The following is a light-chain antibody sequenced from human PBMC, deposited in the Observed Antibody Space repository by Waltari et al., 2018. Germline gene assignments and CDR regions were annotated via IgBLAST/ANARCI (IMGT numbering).Light chain of an antibody. Sequence: DIVMTQSPATLSVSPGGTATLSCRASQSVGTNLAWYQTRPGQAPRLLLYGASSRATGIPARFSGSGSGTDFTLTINSLQPEDFALYYCQQYHNWPPWAFGQGTKVEIK. CDR2: GAS. CDR1: QSVGTN. J-gene: IGKJ1*01. V-gene: IGKV3-15*01. CDR3: QQYHNWPPWA.